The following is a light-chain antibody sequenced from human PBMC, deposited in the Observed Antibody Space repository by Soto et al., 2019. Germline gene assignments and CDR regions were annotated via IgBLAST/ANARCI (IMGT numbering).Light chain of an antibody. CDR2: RNN. Sequence: QSVLPQPPSASGTPGQRVTISCSGSSSNIGSNYVYWYQQLPGTAPKLPTYRNNQRPSGVPDRFSGSKSGTSASLAISGLRSEDEADYYCAAWDDSLSGPDVVFGGGTKLTVL. J-gene: IGLJ2*01. CDR3: AAWDDSLSGPDVV. CDR1: SSNIGSNY. V-gene: IGLV1-47*01.